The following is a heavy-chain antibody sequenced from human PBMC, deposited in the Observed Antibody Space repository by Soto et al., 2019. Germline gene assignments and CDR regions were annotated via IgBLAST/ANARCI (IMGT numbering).Heavy chain of an antibody. J-gene: IGHJ5*02. V-gene: IGHV4-59*12. CDR1: GSSIIGYY. D-gene: IGHD2-15*01. CDR3: ARAVAGTGLNWFDP. CDR2: IHYSGSA. Sequence: SETLSLTCTFSGSSIIGYYWTWIRQSPERGLEWIGYIHYSGSANYNPSLNSRLTMSVDRSKSQFSMKLASVTAADTAVYYCARAVAGTGLNWFDPWGQGTLVTVSS.